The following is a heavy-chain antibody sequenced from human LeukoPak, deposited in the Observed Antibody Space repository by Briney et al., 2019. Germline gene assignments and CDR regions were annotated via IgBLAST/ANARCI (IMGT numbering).Heavy chain of an antibody. Sequence: GRFTISRDNAKNSLYLQMKSLRAEDTSVYYCAKDSSGGPFDYWGQGTLVTVSS. CDR3: AKDSSGGPFDY. J-gene: IGHJ4*02. D-gene: IGHD2-15*01. V-gene: IGHV3-11*06.